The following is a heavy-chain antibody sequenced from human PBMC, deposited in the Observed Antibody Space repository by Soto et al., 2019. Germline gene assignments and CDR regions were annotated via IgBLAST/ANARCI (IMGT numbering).Heavy chain of an antibody. V-gene: IGHV3-48*01. J-gene: IGHJ6*03. Sequence: GGSLRLSCAASGFTFSSYSMNWVRQAPGKGLEWVSYISSSSSTIYYADSVKGRFTISRDNAKNSLYLQMNGLRAEDTAVYYCARVSVVDSEHYYYYMDVWGKGTTVTVSS. D-gene: IGHD3-9*01. CDR3: ARVSVVDSEHYYYYMDV. CDR2: ISSSSSTI. CDR1: GFTFSSYS.